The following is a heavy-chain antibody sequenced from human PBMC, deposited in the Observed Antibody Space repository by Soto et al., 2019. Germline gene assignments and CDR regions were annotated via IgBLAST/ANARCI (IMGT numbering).Heavy chain of an antibody. D-gene: IGHD3-22*01. J-gene: IGHJ5*02. V-gene: IGHV4-30-4*01. CDR3: ARYYDSSGGDWFDP. Sequence: SSETLSLTCTVSGGSISSGDYYWSWIRQPPGKGLEWIGYIYYSGSTYYNPSLKSRVTISVDASKNQFSLKLSSVTAADTAVYYCARYYDSSGGDWFDPWGRGTLVTVSS. CDR1: GGSISSGDYY. CDR2: IYYSGST.